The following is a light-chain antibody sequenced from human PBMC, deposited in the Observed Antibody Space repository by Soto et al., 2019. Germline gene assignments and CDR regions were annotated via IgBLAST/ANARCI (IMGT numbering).Light chain of an antibody. Sequence: DIQMTQSPSALSASEGDRVTITCRASQSVSSWLAWYQQRPGQAPKLLIYKASTLKSGVPSRFSGSGSGTEFTLTISSLQPDDFATYYCQHYNSYSEAFGQGTKVDI. CDR3: QHYNSYSEA. CDR1: QSVSSW. CDR2: KAS. V-gene: IGKV1-5*03. J-gene: IGKJ1*01.